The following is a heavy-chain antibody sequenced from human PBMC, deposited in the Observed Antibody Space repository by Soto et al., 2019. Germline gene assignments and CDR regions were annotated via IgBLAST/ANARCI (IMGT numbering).Heavy chain of an antibody. CDR3: ARAISGYVT. D-gene: IGHD6-25*01. CDR2: INAGEGYT. CDR1: GITYSTYA. V-gene: IGHV1-3*01. J-gene: IGHJ5*02. Sequence: QVHLVQSGAEVKHPGASVRVSCKASGITYSTYAIHWVRQAPGQGLEWMGWINAGEGYTRYSQDFQGRVTLTTVTSASTTYIDLSKITFEDTGVYYCARAISGYVTWGQGTQVTVSS.